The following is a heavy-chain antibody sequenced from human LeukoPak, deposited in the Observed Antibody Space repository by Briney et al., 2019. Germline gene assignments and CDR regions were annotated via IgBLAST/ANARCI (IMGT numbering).Heavy chain of an antibody. D-gene: IGHD5-18*01. CDR3: AREEGGYSYGSPVWYFDL. CDR1: GGSISSGGYY. V-gene: IGHV4-31*03. CDR2: IYYSGST. J-gene: IGHJ2*01. Sequence: SQTLSLTCTVSGGSISSGGYYWSSIRQHPGKGLEWIGYIYYSGSTYYNPSLKSRVTISVDTSKNQFSLKLSSVTAADTAVYYCAREEGGYSYGSPVWYFDLWGRGTLVTVSS.